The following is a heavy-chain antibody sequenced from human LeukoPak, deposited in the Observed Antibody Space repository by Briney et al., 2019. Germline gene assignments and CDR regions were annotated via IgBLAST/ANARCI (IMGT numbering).Heavy chain of an antibody. CDR3: AREEYSYGYGGEYFQH. J-gene: IGHJ1*01. CDR2: IYPGDSDT. V-gene: IGHV5-51*01. CDR1: GYSFTSYW. D-gene: IGHD5-18*01. Sequence: GESLKISCKGSGYSFTSYWIGWVRQMPGKGLEWMGIIYPGDSDTRYSPSSQGQVTISADKSISTAYLQWSSLKASDTAMYYCAREEYSYGYGGEYFQHWGQGTLVTVSS.